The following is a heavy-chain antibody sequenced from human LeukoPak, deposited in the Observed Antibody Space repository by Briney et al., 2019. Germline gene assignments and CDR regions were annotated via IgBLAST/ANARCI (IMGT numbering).Heavy chain of an antibody. CDR2: IYYSGST. D-gene: IGHD3-16*01. CDR3: ARHSYDYVWGSYPYWGYWFDP. CDR1: GGSISSYY. J-gene: IGHJ5*02. V-gene: IGHV4-59*08. Sequence: SETLSLTCTVSGGSISSYYWSWIRQPPGKGLEWIGYIYYSGSTNYNPSLKSRVTISVDTSKNQFSLKLSSVTAADTAVYYCARHSYDYVWGSYPYWGYWFDPWGQGTLVTVSS.